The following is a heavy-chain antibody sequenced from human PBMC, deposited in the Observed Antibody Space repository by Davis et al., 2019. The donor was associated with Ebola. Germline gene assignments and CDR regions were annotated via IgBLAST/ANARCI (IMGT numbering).Heavy chain of an antibody. CDR1: GFTFSSYS. Sequence: GESLKISCAASGFTFSSYSMNWVRQAPGKGLEWVSYISSSSSTIYYAASVKGRFTVSRDNAKNSLYLQINSLRAEDTAVYYCTTPGKSSSVDYWGQGTLVTVSS. CDR3: TTPGKSSSVDY. CDR2: ISSSSSTI. J-gene: IGHJ4*02. V-gene: IGHV3-48*04. D-gene: IGHD6-6*01.